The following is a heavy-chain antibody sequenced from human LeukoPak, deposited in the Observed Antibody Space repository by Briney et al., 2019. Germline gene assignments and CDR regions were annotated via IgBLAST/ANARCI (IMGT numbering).Heavy chain of an antibody. CDR3: AKDRGFLEWLGQGFDP. J-gene: IGHJ5*02. CDR1: GFTFSSYA. Sequence: GGSLRLSCAASGFTFSSYAMSWVRQAPGKGLEWVSGTSGSGGSTYYADSVKGRFTISRDNSKNTLYLQMNSLRAEDTAVYYCAKDRGFLEWLGQGFDPWGQGTLVTVFS. CDR2: TSGSGGST. V-gene: IGHV3-23*01. D-gene: IGHD3-3*01.